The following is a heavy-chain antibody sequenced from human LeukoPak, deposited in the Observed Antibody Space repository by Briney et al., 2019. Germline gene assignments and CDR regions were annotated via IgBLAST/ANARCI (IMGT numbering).Heavy chain of an antibody. J-gene: IGHJ5*02. CDR2: VFSSGTT. Sequence: TPSQTLSLTCTVSGGSISSGDYSWTWIRQPAGKGLEWIGRVFSSGTTNYNPSLKSRVTISIDTSKNQFSLKLNSVTAADTAVYYCARDLGEYVPCWFDPWGQGALVTVSS. V-gene: IGHV4-61*02. D-gene: IGHD3-10*02. CDR1: GGSISSGDYS. CDR3: ARDLGEYVPCWFDP.